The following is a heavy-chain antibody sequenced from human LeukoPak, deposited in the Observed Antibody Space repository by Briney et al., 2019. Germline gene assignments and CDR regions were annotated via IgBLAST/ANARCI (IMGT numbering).Heavy chain of an antibody. V-gene: IGHV4-39*01. J-gene: IGHJ4*02. CDR2: IHYSGST. Sequence: SETLSLTCTVSGGSISSSSYCWGWIRQPPGKGLEWLGSIHYSGSTYYNLSLKSRVTISVDTSKNQFSLKLSSVTAADTAVYYCARQDTNNNHADYWGQGTLVTVSS. CDR1: GGSISSSSYC. CDR3: ARQDTNNNHADY. D-gene: IGHD5-18*01.